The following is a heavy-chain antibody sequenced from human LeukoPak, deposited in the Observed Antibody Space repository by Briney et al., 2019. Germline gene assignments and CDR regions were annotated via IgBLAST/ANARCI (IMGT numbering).Heavy chain of an antibody. CDR2: IIPMLGIA. D-gene: IGHD2-2*01. Sequence: SVKVSCKASGGTLRSHAISWVRQAPGQGLEWMGGIIPMLGIANNAQKFQGRVTITTDGSTTTAYMELSSLRSEDTALYYSATTYCSSTSCYGIVPAFDIWGQGTMVTVSS. V-gene: IGHV1-69*05. CDR1: GGTLRSHA. J-gene: IGHJ3*02. CDR3: ATTYCSSTSCYGIVPAFDI.